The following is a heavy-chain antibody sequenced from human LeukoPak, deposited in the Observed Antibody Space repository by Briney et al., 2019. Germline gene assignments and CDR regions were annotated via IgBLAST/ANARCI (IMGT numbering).Heavy chain of an antibody. Sequence: GGSLRLSCVASGFTFSNYYMSWIRQAPGEGLEWVAYIDTTGSKTDYADSVKGRFTISRDNAKNSLYLQMNSLRAEDTAVYYCARDWAPFNENWFDPWGQGTLVTVSS. CDR1: GFTFSNYY. CDR2: IDTTGSKT. CDR3: ARDWAPFNENWFDP. J-gene: IGHJ5*02. V-gene: IGHV3-11*06. D-gene: IGHD1-1*01.